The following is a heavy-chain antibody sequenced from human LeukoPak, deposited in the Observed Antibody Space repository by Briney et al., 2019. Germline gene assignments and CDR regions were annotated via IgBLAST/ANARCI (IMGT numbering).Heavy chain of an antibody. D-gene: IGHD4-17*01. V-gene: IGHV4-59*01. CDR3: ARVLDYGDSRYFDY. J-gene: IGHJ4*02. CDR1: GDSISSFY. CDR2: IYYSGST. Sequence: SETLSLTCTVSGDSISSFYWSWIPQPPGKGLEWIGYIYYSGSTNYNPSLKSRVSISVDTSKNLFSLKLSSVTAADTAVYYCARVLDYGDSRYFDYWGQGTLVTVSS.